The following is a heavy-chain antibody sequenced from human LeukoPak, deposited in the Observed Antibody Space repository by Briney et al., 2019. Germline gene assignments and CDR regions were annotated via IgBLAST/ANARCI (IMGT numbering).Heavy chain of an antibody. Sequence: GGSLRLSCAASGFTFSNYAMSWVRQAPGEGLEWVSAITGSGGNTYYADSVKGRFTISRDNSKNTLYLQMNSLRAEDTAVYYCARDGDWNDEFHFDYWGQGTLVTVSS. D-gene: IGHD1-1*01. CDR1: GFTFSNYA. J-gene: IGHJ4*02. V-gene: IGHV3-23*01. CDR3: ARDGDWNDEFHFDY. CDR2: ITGSGGNT.